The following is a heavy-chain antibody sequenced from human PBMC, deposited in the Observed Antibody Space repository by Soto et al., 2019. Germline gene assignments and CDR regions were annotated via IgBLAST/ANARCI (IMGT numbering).Heavy chain of an antibody. CDR1: GGSISSYY. Sequence: QVQLQESGPGLVKPSETLSLTCTVSGGSISSYYWSWIRQPPGKGLEWIGYSYYSGSTNYNPSLKSRVTISVDTSKNQFSLKLSSVTAADTAVYYCARETTAVAVDYWGQGTLVTVSS. V-gene: IGHV4-59*01. D-gene: IGHD6-19*01. J-gene: IGHJ4*02. CDR2: SYYSGST. CDR3: ARETTAVAVDY.